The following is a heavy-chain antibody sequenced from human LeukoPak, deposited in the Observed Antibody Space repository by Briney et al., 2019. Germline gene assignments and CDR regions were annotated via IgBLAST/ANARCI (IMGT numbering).Heavy chain of an antibody. Sequence: ASVKVSCKASGYTFTGYYMHWVRQAPGQGLEWMGWISAYNGNTNYAQKLQGRVTMTTDTSTSTAYMELRSLRSDDTAVYYCARDMGRGGTYYYYMDVWGKGTTVTISS. J-gene: IGHJ6*03. CDR2: ISAYNGNT. D-gene: IGHD3-10*01. CDR3: ARDMGRGGTYYYYMDV. CDR1: GYTFTGYY. V-gene: IGHV1-18*04.